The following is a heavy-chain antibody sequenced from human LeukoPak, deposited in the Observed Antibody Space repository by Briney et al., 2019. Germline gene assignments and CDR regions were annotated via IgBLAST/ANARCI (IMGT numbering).Heavy chain of an antibody. Sequence: SETLSLTCTVSGGSISSGDYYWSWIRQPPGTGLEWIGYIYYSGSTYYNPSLKSRVTISVDTSKNQFSLKLSSVTAADTAVYYCARDTIRGYDSDYWGQGTLVTVSS. CDR1: GGSISSGDYY. J-gene: IGHJ4*02. CDR2: IYYSGST. D-gene: IGHD5-12*01. CDR3: ARDTIRGYDSDY. V-gene: IGHV4-30-4*01.